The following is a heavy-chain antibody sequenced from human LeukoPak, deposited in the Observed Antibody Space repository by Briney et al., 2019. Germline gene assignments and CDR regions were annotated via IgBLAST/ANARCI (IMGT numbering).Heavy chain of an antibody. CDR2: VYYSGST. CDR3: ARKRGYSYGYLFYFDY. CDR1: GGSVSSSAYY. J-gene: IGHJ4*02. D-gene: IGHD5-18*01. V-gene: IGHV4-61*08. Sequence: SETLSLTCTVSGGSVSSSAYYWSWIRQPPGKGLEWIGYVYYSGSTNYNPSLKSRITISADTSKNQFSLRLTSVTAADTAVYYCARKRGYSYGYLFYFDYWGQGTLVTVSS.